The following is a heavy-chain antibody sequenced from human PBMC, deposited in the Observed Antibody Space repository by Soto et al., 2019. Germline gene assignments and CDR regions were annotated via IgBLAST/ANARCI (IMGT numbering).Heavy chain of an antibody. Sequence: ASVKVSCKASGYTFTGYYMHWVRQAPGQGLEWMGRINPNSGGTNYAQKFQGWVTMTRDTSISTAYMELSRLRSDDTAVYYCARGGSLWFGELSAYYYGMAVWGQGTTVTVSS. J-gene: IGHJ6*02. CDR1: GYTFTGYY. V-gene: IGHV1-2*04. CDR2: INPNSGGT. CDR3: ARGGSLWFGELSAYYYGMAV. D-gene: IGHD3-10*01.